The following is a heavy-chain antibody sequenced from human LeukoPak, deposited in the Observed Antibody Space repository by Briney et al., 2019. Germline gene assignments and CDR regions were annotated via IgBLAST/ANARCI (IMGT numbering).Heavy chain of an antibody. CDR1: GFTFSIYG. D-gene: IGHD6-19*01. CDR3: AKEPPLAAVAGTAGSPHFDY. Sequence: GGSLRLSCAASGFTFSIYGMHWVRQAPGKGLEGVAVISYDGSNKYYADSVKGRFTISRDNSKNTLYLQMNSLRAEDTAVYYCAKEPPLAAVAGTAGSPHFDYWGQGTLVTVSS. J-gene: IGHJ4*02. V-gene: IGHV3-30*18. CDR2: ISYDGSNK.